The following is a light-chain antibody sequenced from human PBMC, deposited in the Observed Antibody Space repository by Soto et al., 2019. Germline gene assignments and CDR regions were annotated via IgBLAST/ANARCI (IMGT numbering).Light chain of an antibody. V-gene: IGLV1-47*01. CDR2: RNN. J-gene: IGLJ1*01. CDR1: SSNFGSNY. CDR3: AAWDDSSYV. Sequence: QSVLTQPPSASGTPGQRVTLSCSGSSSNFGSNYVYWYQQLPGTAPKLLIYRNNQRPSGVPDRFSGSKSGTSASLAISGLRSEDEADYYCAAWDDSSYVFGTGKKVTVL.